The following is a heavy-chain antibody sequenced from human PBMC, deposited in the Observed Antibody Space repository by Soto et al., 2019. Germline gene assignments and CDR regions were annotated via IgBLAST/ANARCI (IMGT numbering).Heavy chain of an antibody. V-gene: IGHV1-18*01. CDR3: ASGMDTAMVTHYYYYGMDV. CDR2: ISAYNGNT. Sequence: ASVKVSCKASGYTFTSYGISWVRQAPGQGLEWMGWISAYNGNTNYAQKLQGRVTMTTDTSTSTAYMELRSLRSDDTVVYYCASGMDTAMVTHYYYYGMDVWGQGTTVTVSS. D-gene: IGHD5-18*01. J-gene: IGHJ6*02. CDR1: GYTFTSYG.